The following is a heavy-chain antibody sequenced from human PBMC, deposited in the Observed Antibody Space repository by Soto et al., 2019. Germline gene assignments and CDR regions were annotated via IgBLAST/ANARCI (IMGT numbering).Heavy chain of an antibody. V-gene: IGHV3-7*01. CDR2: IKPDESEK. CDR3: VRGGSNYAS. Sequence: EVQLVESGGGLVRPGGPLRLSLTAFGFTFRAPWMTWVRQAPGKGLEWVARIKPDESEKKYADSVKGRCSISRDNAKNSMYLQMDSLRGEDTAVYYCVRGGSNYASWGQGTLVTVSS. D-gene: IGHD4-4*01. J-gene: IGHJ5*02. CDR1: GFTFRAPW.